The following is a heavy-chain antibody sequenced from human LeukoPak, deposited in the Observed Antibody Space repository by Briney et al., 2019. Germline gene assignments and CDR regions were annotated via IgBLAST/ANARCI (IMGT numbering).Heavy chain of an antibody. J-gene: IGHJ4*02. CDR2: IYTSGST. Sequence: SETLSLTCTVSGGSISSSSYYWSWIRQPAGTGLEWIGRIYTSGSTNYNPSLKSRVTISVDTSKNQFSLKLSSVTAADTAVYYCARRPRYQPVDYWGQGTLVTVSS. CDR1: GGSISSSSYY. CDR3: ARRPRYQPVDY. D-gene: IGHD2-2*01. V-gene: IGHV4-61*02.